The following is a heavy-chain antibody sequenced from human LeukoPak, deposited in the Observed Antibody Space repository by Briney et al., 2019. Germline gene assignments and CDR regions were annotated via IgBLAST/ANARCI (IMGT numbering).Heavy chain of an antibody. V-gene: IGHV3-30-3*01. D-gene: IGHD4-23*01. J-gene: IGHJ4*02. CDR1: GFTFSSYA. CDR2: ISYDGSNK. Sequence: PGGSLRLSCAASGFTFSSYAMHWVRQAPGKGLEWVAVISYDGSNKYYADSVKGRFTISRDNSKNTLYLQMNSLRAEDTAVYYCARGGRHGGNSAFDYWGQGTPVTGSS. CDR3: ARGGRHGGNSAFDY.